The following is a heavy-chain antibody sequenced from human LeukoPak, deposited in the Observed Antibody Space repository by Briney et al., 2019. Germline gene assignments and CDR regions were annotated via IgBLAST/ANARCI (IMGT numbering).Heavy chain of an antibody. V-gene: IGHV3-23*01. D-gene: IGHD1-1*01. CDR1: GFTFSSYA. J-gene: IGHJ6*04. Sequence: GGSLRLSCAASGFTFSSYAMSWVRQAPGKGLEXXXXXSGSGGSTYYADSVKGRFTISRDNSKNTLYLQMNSLRAEDTAVYYCAKDLRTGTAYYYYGMDVWGKGTTVTVSS. CDR3: AKDLRTGTAYYYYGMDV. CDR2: XSGSGGST.